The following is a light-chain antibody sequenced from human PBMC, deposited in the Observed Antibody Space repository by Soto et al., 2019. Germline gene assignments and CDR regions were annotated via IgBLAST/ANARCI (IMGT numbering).Light chain of an antibody. CDR1: SSDVGAYNF. V-gene: IGLV2-14*01. Sequence: QSVLTQPASVSGSPGQSITISCTGTSSDVGAYNFVSWYQQHPGKAPKLIIYDVSNRPSGVSNRFSGAKSGNTASLTISGLQAEDEADYYCTSFTNTYTRVFGGGTKLTVL. J-gene: IGLJ2*01. CDR2: DVS. CDR3: TSFTNTYTRV.